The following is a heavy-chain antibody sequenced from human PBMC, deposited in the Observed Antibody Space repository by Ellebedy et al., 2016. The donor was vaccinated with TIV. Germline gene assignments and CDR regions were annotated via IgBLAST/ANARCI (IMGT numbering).Heavy chain of an antibody. V-gene: IGHV3-7*01. D-gene: IGHD4-17*01. J-gene: IGHJ5*02. Sequence: PGGSLRLSCAASGFSFRSYWMTWVRQAPGKGLQWVANIYQDGSVQYYVDSVKGRFTISRDNADNSLFLQMNGLRAEDTAVYYCARRGSYGDYAVQINSWFDTWGRGTLVAVSS. CDR1: GFSFRSYW. CDR3: ARRGSYGDYAVQINSWFDT. CDR2: IYQDGSVQ.